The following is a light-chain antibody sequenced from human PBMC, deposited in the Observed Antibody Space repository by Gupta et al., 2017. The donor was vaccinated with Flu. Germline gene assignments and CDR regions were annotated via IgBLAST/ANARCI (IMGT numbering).Light chain of an antibody. CDR3: QQTYTTPSS. V-gene: IGKV1-39*01. CDR2: VAS. Sequence: DIQMTQSPSSLSASVGDRVTITCRASQTISTYLNWYQQKPGKAPKLLMYVASSLQSGVPSRFRGSGSGTDFTLTISSLQPEDFATYYCQQTYTTPSSFGQGTKLEIK. J-gene: IGKJ2*03. CDR1: QTISTY.